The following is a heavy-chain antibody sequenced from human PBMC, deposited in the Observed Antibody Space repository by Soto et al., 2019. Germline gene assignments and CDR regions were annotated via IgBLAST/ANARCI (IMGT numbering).Heavy chain of an antibody. CDR1: GFTFSNHY. J-gene: IGHJ4*01. V-gene: IGHV3-11*01. Sequence: QMHLLESGGGLVKPGGSLRLSCEASGFTFSNHYMAWIRQAPGKGLEWVSYISTSGTSTFYADSVKGRVTISRDNGKDSMFLQLNCLRVDETAVYFCASDGVLIRSGFDSCGHGALVTVAS. CDR2: ISTSGTST. CDR3: ASDGVLIRSGFDS. D-gene: IGHD3-3*01.